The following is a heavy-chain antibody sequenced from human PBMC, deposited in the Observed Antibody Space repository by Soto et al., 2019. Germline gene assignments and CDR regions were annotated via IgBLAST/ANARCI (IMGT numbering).Heavy chain of an antibody. Sequence: VIQETGKGLEWVALMWYDGINAYYIDSMKGRFTISRDNSNNILYLQMNSLRVDDTAVYYCARDQGGRRLPYDDYGMDLWGQGTTVTVS. J-gene: IGHJ6*02. CDR3: ARDQGGRRLPYDDYGMDL. D-gene: IGHD6-25*01. CDR2: MWYDGINA. V-gene: IGHV3-33*01.